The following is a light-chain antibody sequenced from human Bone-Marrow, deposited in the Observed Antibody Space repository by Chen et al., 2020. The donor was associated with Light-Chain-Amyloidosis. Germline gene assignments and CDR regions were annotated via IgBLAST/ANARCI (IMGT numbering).Light chain of an antibody. CDR3: SSYTSTTTDVI. Sequence: YALTPPASVSGSPGPSLTISCTGTSRDIGTFNYVSWYQQHPGKAPQLIIFEVSNRPSGVSDRFSGSKSGNTASLTISGLQPGDEADFYCSSYTSTTTDVIFGGGTKLTVL. V-gene: IGLV2-14*01. CDR2: EVS. CDR1: SRDIGTFNY. J-gene: IGLJ2*01.